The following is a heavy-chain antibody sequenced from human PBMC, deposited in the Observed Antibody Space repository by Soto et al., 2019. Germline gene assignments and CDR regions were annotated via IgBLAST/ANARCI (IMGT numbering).Heavy chain of an antibody. J-gene: IGHJ4*02. CDR1: GFTFSSYA. Sequence: GGSLRLSCAASGFTFSSYAMSWVRQAPGKGLEWVSAISGSGGSTYYADAVKGRFNISRDKSKNTLYLQMNNLRAEDTAVYYCAKEILLWFGELDYFDYWGQGTLVTVSS. D-gene: IGHD3-10*01. CDR3: AKEILLWFGELDYFDY. V-gene: IGHV3-23*01. CDR2: ISGSGGST.